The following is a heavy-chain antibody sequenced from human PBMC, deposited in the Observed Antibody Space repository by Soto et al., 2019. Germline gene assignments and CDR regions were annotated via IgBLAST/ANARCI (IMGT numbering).Heavy chain of an antibody. Sequence: EVQLVESGGGVVRPGGSLRLSCAASGFTFDDYGMSWVRQAPGKGLEWVSGINWNGGSTGYADSVKGRFTISRDNAKKHLYLQMNGRRAEDTALYYCARVLDSSGALDHGGQGTLVTVSS. D-gene: IGHD3-22*01. CDR3: ARVLDSSGALDH. CDR1: GFTFDDYG. CDR2: INWNGGST. J-gene: IGHJ4*02. V-gene: IGHV3-20*04.